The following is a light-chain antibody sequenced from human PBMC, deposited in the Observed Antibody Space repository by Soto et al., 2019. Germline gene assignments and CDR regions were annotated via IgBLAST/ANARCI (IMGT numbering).Light chain of an antibody. Sequence: DIQMTQSPSSLSASVGDRVTITCQASQDISNYLNWYQQKPGKAPKLLIYDASNLETGVPSRFSGSRSGTDFTFTISSLQPEDIATYYCQQYDNLSSFGPGTKVDIK. CDR2: DAS. CDR1: QDISNY. J-gene: IGKJ3*01. CDR3: QQYDNLSS. V-gene: IGKV1-33*01.